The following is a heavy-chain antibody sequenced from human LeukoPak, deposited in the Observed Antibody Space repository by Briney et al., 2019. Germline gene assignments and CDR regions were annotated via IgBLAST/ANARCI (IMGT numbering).Heavy chain of an antibody. D-gene: IGHD6-13*01. CDR1: GFTVSNNY. CDR3: AGDPTSIAASGTGG. J-gene: IGHJ4*02. V-gene: IGHV3-53*01. CDR2: IYSCGNT. Sequence: PGGSLTLSCAASGFTVSNNYMNWLRQAPGKGLEWVSFIYSCGNTKHADSVKGRFTIPRHNSKNTLSLQMNTLRDEDPAVYYCAGDPTSIAASGTGGWGQGTLVTVS.